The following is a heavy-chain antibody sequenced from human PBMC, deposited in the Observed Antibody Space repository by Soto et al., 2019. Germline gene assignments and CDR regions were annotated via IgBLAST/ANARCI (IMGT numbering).Heavy chain of an antibody. D-gene: IGHD3-22*01. CDR2: IYYSGST. V-gene: IGHV4-39*02. CDR1: GGSISSSSYY. Sequence: SETLSLTCTVSGGSISSSSYYWGWIRQPPGKGLEWIGSIYYSGSTYYNPSLKSRVTISVDTSKNQFSLKLSSVTAADTAVYYCAREYYYDSSGYFEKIDYWGQGTLVTVSS. J-gene: IGHJ4*02. CDR3: AREYYYDSSGYFEKIDY.